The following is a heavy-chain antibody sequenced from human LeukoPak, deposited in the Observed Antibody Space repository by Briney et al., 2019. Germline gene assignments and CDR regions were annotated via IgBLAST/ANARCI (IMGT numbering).Heavy chain of an antibody. D-gene: IGHD3-10*01. J-gene: IGHJ4*02. Sequence: GGSLRLSCAASGFTLDDYAVHWVRQAPGKGLEWVSGISWNSGSIGYADSVKGRFTISRDNAKNSLYLQMNSLRAEDTALYYCAKFYGSGSSSSFDYWGQGTLVTVSS. V-gene: IGHV3-9*01. CDR1: GFTLDDYA. CDR2: ISWNSGSI. CDR3: AKFYGSGSSSSFDY.